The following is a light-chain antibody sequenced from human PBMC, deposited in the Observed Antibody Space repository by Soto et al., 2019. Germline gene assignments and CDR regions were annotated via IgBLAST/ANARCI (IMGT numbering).Light chain of an antibody. J-gene: IGLJ1*01. CDR3: KSYAGSNTYV. CDR2: EVV. V-gene: IGLV2-8*01. CDR1: KTDIGVYDF. Sequence: QSVLTQPPSASGSPGQSVTISCTGTKTDIGVYDFVSWYQHHPGKAPRLIIYEVVQRPSGVPDRFSASKSGNTASLTVSGLQAADEADYCCKSYAGSNTYVFGSGTKLTVL.